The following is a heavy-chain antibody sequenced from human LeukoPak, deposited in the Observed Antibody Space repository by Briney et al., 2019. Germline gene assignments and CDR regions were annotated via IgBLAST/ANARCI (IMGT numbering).Heavy chain of an antibody. J-gene: IGHJ4*02. V-gene: IGHV3-48*04. Sequence: GGSLRLSCAASGFTSSSYNMNWVRQAPGKGLEWVSYISGRGNTIKYADSVKGRFTISRDNGKNSLYLHMSSLRAEDTAVYYCARDPPALEDFDYWGQGTQVTVSS. CDR3: ARDPPALEDFDY. CDR1: GFTSSSYN. CDR2: ISGRGNTI.